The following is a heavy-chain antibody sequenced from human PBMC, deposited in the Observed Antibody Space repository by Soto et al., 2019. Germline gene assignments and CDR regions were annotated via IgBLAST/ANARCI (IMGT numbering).Heavy chain of an antibody. Sequence: QVHLLQSGAEVQKPGASVKVSCKTSGYTFNDFGITWVRQAPGLGLEWLRWIYSKAGKMNFAPKFQNRVIMTADTATSTAFMELTSLKFDDSAIYFCARDIAFDIDYWGQGTLVTVS. J-gene: IGHJ4*02. CDR2: IYSKAGKM. CDR3: ARDIAFDIDY. V-gene: IGHV1-18*01. D-gene: IGHD2-15*01. CDR1: GYTFNDFG.